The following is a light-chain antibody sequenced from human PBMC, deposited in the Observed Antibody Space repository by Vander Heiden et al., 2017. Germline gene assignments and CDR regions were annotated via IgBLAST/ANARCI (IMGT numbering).Light chain of an antibody. CDR1: QSISNY. J-gene: IGKJ4*01. V-gene: IGKV1-39*01. CDR2: AAS. Sequence: DIQTKQTSSSLSAAVGDRVTITCRASQSISNYLNWYQQKPGKAPKLLIYAASSLQSGVPSRFSGSGSGTDFTLTISKLQPEDFATYYCQQRISSPVTVGGGTKVDIK. CDR3: QQRISSPVT.